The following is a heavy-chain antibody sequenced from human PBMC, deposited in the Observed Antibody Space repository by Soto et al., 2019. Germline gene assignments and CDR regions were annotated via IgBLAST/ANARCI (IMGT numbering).Heavy chain of an antibody. V-gene: IGHV3-30-3*01. CDR2: ISDDGINT. CDR3: ARGMITFGGH. CDR1: GFTFNNYA. Sequence: QVQLVESGGGVVQPGRSRRLSCAASGFTFNNYAMYWVRQAPGKGLEWMAVISDDGINTYYADSVKGRFTISRDNSKNTLYLQMNSLRPEDTAVYYCARGMITFGGHWGQGTLVTVSS. D-gene: IGHD3-16*01. J-gene: IGHJ4*02.